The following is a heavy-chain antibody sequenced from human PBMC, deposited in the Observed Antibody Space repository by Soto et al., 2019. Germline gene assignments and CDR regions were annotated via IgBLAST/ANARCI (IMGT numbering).Heavy chain of an antibody. CDR1: GYSFPGYW. J-gene: IGHJ5*02. CDR2: IYPDNSNT. D-gene: IGHD4-4*01. Sequence: ASVKVSCKASGYSFPGYWIGWVRQMPGKGLEWMGIIYPDNSNTRYSPSFQGQVTISADKSISTAYLQWSSLKASDTAMYYCARQAATVTTVPLLYFDPWGQGTLVTVSS. V-gene: IGHV5-51*01. CDR3: ARQAATVTTVPLLYFDP.